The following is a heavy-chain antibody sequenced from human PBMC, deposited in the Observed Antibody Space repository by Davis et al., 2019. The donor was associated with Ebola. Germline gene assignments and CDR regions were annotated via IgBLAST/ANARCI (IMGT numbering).Heavy chain of an antibody. J-gene: IGHJ3*02. Sequence: SETLSLTCTVSGGSISSGGYYWSWIRQHPGKGLEWIGYIYYSGSTYYNPSLKSRVTISVDTSKNQFSLKLSSVTAADTAVYYCARILMITFGGVIVRSVAFDIWGQGTMVTVSS. V-gene: IGHV4-30-4*08. D-gene: IGHD3-16*02. CDR1: GGSISSGGYY. CDR2: IYYSGST. CDR3: ARILMITFGGVIVRSVAFDI.